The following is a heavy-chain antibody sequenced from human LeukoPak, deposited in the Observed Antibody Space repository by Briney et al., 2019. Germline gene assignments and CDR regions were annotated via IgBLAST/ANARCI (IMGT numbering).Heavy chain of an antibody. V-gene: IGHV1-69*13. CDR1: GGNFNTYS. CDR3: ARRLHARRDPYNPFDS. J-gene: IGHJ4*02. CDR2: FTTILRTP. D-gene: IGHD5-24*01. Sequence: SVKVSCKASGGNFNTYSLSWIRQAPGKGLEWMGGFTTILRTPTYAQKFQDRVKLSADEVTGTVYMDLGGLRSEDTAIYYCARRLHARRDPYNPFDSWGQGTLVTVSA.